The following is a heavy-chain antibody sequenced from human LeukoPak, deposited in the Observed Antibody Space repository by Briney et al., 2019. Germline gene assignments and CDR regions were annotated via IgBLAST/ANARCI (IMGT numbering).Heavy chain of an antibody. J-gene: IGHJ4*02. CDR2: ISDYNGNTNYALNT. Sequence: ASVKVSCKASGYTFTSYGISWMRQAHGQGLQWMGWISDYNGNTNYALNTNYAQKFQGRVTLTTDTSTSTAYLELRSLRSDDTAIYYCARDLGVLTGTFFDFWGQGTLVTVSS. CDR1: GYTFTSYG. CDR3: ARDLGVLTGTFFDF. V-gene: IGHV1-18*01. D-gene: IGHD3-9*01.